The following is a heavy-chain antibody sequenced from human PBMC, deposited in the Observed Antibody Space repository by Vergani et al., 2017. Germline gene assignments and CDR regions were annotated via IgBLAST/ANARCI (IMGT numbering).Heavy chain of an antibody. CDR2: IYYSGST. D-gene: IGHD2-15*01. CDR3: AGPARYCSGGSCYSNHFSDY. V-gene: IGHV4-39*01. Sequence: QLQLQESGPGLVKPSETLSLTCTVSGGSISSSSYYWGWIRQPPGKGLEWIGSIYYSGSTYYNPSLKSRVTISVDTSKNQFSLKLSSVTAADTAVYYCAGPARYCSGGSCYSNHFSDYWGQGTLVTVSS. CDR1: GGSISSSSYY. J-gene: IGHJ4*02.